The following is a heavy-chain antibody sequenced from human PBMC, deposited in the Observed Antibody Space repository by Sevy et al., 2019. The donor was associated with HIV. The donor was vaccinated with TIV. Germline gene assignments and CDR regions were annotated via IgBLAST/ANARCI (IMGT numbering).Heavy chain of an antibody. V-gene: IGHV4-31*03. CDR2: IYYSGRT. CDR3: ARAGGDYSNYFVFYYFDY. Sequence: SETLSLTCTVSGGSISRGGYYWSWIRQHPGKGLEWIGYIYYSGRTYYNPSLKSRVTISVDTSKNQFSLKLSSVTAADTAVYYCARAGGDYSNYFVFYYFDYWGQGTLVTVSS. J-gene: IGHJ4*02. D-gene: IGHD4-4*01. CDR1: GGSISRGGYY.